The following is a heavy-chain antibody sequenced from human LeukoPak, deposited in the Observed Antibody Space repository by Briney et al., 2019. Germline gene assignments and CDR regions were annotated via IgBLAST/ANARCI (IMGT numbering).Heavy chain of an antibody. CDR2: ISSNGGST. CDR3: ARASWYSNPGAFDI. CDR1: GFTFSSYA. D-gene: IGHD4-11*01. Sequence: GGSLRLSCSASGFTFSSYAMHWVRQAPGKGLEYVSAISSNGGSTYYADSVKGRFTISRDNSKNTVYLQMSSLRAEDTAVYYCARASWYSNPGAFDIWGQGTMVTVSS. V-gene: IGHV3-64D*09. J-gene: IGHJ3*02.